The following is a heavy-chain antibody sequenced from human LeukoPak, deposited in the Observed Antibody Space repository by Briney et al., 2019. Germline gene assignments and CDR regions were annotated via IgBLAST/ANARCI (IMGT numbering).Heavy chain of an antibody. CDR2: ISSSGSTI. D-gene: IGHD3-9*01. V-gene: IGHV3-48*04. J-gene: IGHJ6*02. CDR1: GFTFSTYS. Sequence: GGSLRLSCVASGFTFSTYSMNWVRQAPGKGLEWVSYISSSGSTIYYADSVKGRFTISRDNAKNSLYLQMNSLRAEDTAVYYCARYYDIWGVVGYYYYGMDVWGQGTTVTVSS. CDR3: ARYYDIWGVVGYYYYGMDV.